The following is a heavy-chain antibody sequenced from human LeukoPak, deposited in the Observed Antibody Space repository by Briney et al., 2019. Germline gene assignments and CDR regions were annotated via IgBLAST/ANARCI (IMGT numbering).Heavy chain of an antibody. D-gene: IGHD6-6*01. CDR3: ARGYSRSSFDY. Sequence: PSETLSLTCTVSGGSISSYYWSWIRQPAGKGLEWIEHIYTSGNTNYSPSLKSRVTMSVDTSKNQFSLKLSSVTAADTAMYYCARGYSRSSFDYWGQGILVTVSS. J-gene: IGHJ4*02. CDR1: GGSISSYY. V-gene: IGHV4-4*07. CDR2: IYTSGNT.